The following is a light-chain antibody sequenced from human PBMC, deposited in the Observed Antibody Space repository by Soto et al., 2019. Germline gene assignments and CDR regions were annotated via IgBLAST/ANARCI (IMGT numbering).Light chain of an antibody. Sequence: QSVLTQPPSVSDAPRQRVTISCSGSGSNIGNNAVNWYQQLPGKAPKLLIYYDDLLPSGVSDRFSGSKSGTSASLAISGLQSEDEADYYCAAWDDSLNGYVFGTGTKVTVL. CDR1: GSNIGNNA. V-gene: IGLV1-36*01. CDR2: YDD. CDR3: AAWDDSLNGYV. J-gene: IGLJ1*01.